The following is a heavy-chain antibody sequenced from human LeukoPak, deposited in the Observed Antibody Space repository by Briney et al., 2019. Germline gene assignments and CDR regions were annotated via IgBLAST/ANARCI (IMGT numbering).Heavy chain of an antibody. V-gene: IGHV3-33*06. CDR1: VFTLSSYG. CDR2: IWYDGSNK. Sequence: PGGSLRLSCAASVFTLSSYGMHWVRQAPGKGLEWVAVIWYDGSNKYYADSVRGRFTISRDNSKNTLYLQMNSLRAEDTAVYYCAKEITLDAFDIWGQGTMVTVSS. CDR3: AKEITLDAFDI. D-gene: IGHD3-16*01. J-gene: IGHJ3*02.